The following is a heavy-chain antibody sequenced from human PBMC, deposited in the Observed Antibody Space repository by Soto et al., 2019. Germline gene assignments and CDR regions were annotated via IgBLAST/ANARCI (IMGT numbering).Heavy chain of an antibody. V-gene: IGHV3-9*01. CDR3: AKDRGSSAHIVDY. D-gene: IGHD6-6*01. CDR2: ISWNSGSI. J-gene: IGHJ4*02. Sequence: EVQLVESGGGLVQPGRSLRLSCAASGFTFDDYAMHWVRQAPGKGLEWVSGISWNSGSIGYADSVKGRFTISRDNAKNPLYLQMNSLRAEDTALYYCAKDRGSSAHIVDYWGQGTLVTVSS. CDR1: GFTFDDYA.